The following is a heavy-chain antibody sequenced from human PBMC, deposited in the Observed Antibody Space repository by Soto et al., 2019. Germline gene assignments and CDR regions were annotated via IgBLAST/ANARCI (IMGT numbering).Heavy chain of an antibody. CDR3: AKDIYDYVWGSYRSLGAFDI. D-gene: IGHD3-16*02. J-gene: IGHJ3*02. Sequence: PGGSLRLSXAASGFTFSSYAMSWVRQAPGKGLEWVSAISGSGGSTYYADSVKGRFTISRDNSKNTLYLQMNSLRAEDTAVYYCAKDIYDYVWGSYRSLGAFDIWGQGTMVTVSS. CDR2: ISGSGGST. V-gene: IGHV3-23*01. CDR1: GFTFSSYA.